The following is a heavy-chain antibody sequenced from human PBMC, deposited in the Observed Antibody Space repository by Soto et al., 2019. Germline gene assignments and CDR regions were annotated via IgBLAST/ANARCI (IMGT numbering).Heavy chain of an antibody. CDR1: GYSFTSYW. V-gene: IGHV5-51*01. J-gene: IGHJ6*02. CDR3: TVSGDPYYYGMDV. CDR2: IYPGDSDT. Sequence: PGESLKISFKGSGYSFTSYWIGWVRQMPGKGLEWMGIIYPGDSDTRYSPSFQGQVTISADKSISTAYLQWSSLKASDTAMYYCTVSGDPYYYGMDVWGQGTTVTVSS. D-gene: IGHD7-27*01.